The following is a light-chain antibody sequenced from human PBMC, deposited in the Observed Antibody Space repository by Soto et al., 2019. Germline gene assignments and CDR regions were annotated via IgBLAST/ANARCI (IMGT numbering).Light chain of an antibody. Sequence: QSALTQPPSASGSPGQSVTISCTGTTSDVGGYNSVSWFQQHPGKAPKLMIYEVSNRPSGVSNRFSGSKSGNTASLTISGLQAEDEADYYCSSYTSSSTLVFGGGTKVTVL. J-gene: IGLJ2*01. CDR1: TSDVGGYNS. V-gene: IGLV2-14*01. CDR2: EVS. CDR3: SSYTSSSTLV.